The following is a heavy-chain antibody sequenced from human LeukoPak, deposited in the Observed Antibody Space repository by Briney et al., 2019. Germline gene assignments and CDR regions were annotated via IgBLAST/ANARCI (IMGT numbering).Heavy chain of an antibody. CDR1: GGTFSSCA. D-gene: IGHD3-22*01. V-gene: IGHV1-69*01. CDR2: IIPIFGTA. CDR3: ARGYYYDSSGYKGFDY. J-gene: IGHJ4*02. Sequence: SVKVSCKASGGTFSSCAISWVRQAPGQGLEWMGGIIPIFGTANYAQKFQGRVTITADESTSTAYMELSSLRSEDTAVYYCARGYYYDSSGYKGFDYWGQGTLVTVSS.